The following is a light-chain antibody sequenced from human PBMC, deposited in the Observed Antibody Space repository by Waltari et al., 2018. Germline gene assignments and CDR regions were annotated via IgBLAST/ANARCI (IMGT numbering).Light chain of an antibody. V-gene: IGKV1-5*03. CDR3: QHYNSYPWT. J-gene: IGKJ1*01. CDR2: KAS. CDR1: QSISTW. Sequence: DIQMTQSPAALSESVGDRVTITCRACQSISTWLAWYQQKPGKAPKLLIYKASSVQSGVPSRFSGSGSETEFTLTITSLHPDDFATYYCQHYNSYPWTFGQGTKVEIK.